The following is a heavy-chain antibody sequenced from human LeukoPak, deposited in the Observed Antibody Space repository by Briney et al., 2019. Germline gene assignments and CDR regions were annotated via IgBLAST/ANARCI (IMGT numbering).Heavy chain of an antibody. D-gene: IGHD3-22*01. CDR3: TTDPSYYYDSSGYYYFDY. CDR1: GFTFSSAW. J-gene: IGHJ4*02. V-gene: IGHV3-15*01. CDR2: IKSKTDGGTT. Sequence: GGSLRLSCAASGFTFSSAWMSWVRQAPGKGLEWVGRIKSKTDGGTTDYAAPVKGRFTISRDDSKNTLYLQMNSLKTEDTAVYYCTTDPSYYYDSSGYYYFDYWGQGTLVTVSS.